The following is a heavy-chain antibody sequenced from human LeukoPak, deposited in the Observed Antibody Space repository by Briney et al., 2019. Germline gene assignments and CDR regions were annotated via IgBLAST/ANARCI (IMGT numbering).Heavy chain of an antibody. Sequence: ASVKVSCTASGYTFSDYYIHWVRQAPGQGLELMGWITPNSGGTKYAQRFQGRVTMTRDTSISTAYMDLSSLGSDDTAVFYCVRKSATRRTSEFDYWGQGTPVTVSS. CDR1: GYTFSDYY. CDR2: ITPNSGGT. J-gene: IGHJ4*02. D-gene: IGHD2-15*01. V-gene: IGHV1-2*02. CDR3: VRKSATRRTSEFDY.